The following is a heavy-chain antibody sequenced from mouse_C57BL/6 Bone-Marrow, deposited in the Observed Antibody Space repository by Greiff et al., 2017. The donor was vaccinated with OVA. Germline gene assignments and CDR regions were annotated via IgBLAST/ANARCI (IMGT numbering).Heavy chain of an antibody. Sequence: VQLQQSGAELARPGASVKLSCKASGYTFTSYGISWVKQRTGQGLEWIGEIYPRSGNTYYNEKFKGKATLTADKSSSTAYMELRSLTSEDSAVYFCAGTFWFAYWGQGTLVTVSA. V-gene: IGHV1-81*01. D-gene: IGHD4-1*01. CDR1: GYTFTSYG. J-gene: IGHJ3*01. CDR3: AGTFWFAY. CDR2: IYPRSGNT.